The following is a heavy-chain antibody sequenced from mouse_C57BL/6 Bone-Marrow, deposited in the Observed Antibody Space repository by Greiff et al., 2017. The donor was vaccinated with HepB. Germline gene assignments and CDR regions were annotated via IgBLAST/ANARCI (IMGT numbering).Heavy chain of an antibody. Sequence: VQLQQPGAELVKPGASVKLSCKASGYTFTSYWMHWVKQRPGRGLEWIGRIDPNSGGTKYNEKFKSKATLTVDKPSSTAYMQLSSLTSEDSAVYYCASGVYYDYDRFAYWGQGTLVTVSA. CDR1: GYTFTSYW. V-gene: IGHV1-72*01. CDR3: ASGVYYDYDRFAY. D-gene: IGHD2-4*01. CDR2: IDPNSGGT. J-gene: IGHJ3*01.